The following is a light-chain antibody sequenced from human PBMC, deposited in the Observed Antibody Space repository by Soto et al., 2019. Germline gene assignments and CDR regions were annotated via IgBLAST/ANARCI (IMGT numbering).Light chain of an antibody. V-gene: IGLV2-8*01. CDR1: SSDVGGYNY. CDR3: SSYAGSARIL. CDR2: EVS. J-gene: IGLJ2*01. Sequence: QSALTQPPSASGSPGQSVTISCTGTSSDVGGYNYVSWYQQHPDKAPTLIIYEVSKRPSGVPDRFSGSKSGNTASLTVSGLQVDDEADYYCSSYAGSARILFGGGTQLTVL.